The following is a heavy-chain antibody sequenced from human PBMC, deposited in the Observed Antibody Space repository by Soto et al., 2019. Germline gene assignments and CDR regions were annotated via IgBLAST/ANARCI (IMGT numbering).Heavy chain of an antibody. J-gene: IGHJ4*02. D-gene: IGHD3-22*01. CDR2: IYYSGRT. Sequence: PSETLSLTCTVSGGSVSSGSYYWSWIRQPPGKGLEWIGYIYYSGRTNYNPSLKSRVTISVDTSKNQFSLKLSSVTAADTAVYYCARVMRTNYYDSSGYGTAAFDYWGQGTLVTVSS. CDR3: ARVMRTNYYDSSGYGTAAFDY. V-gene: IGHV4-61*01. CDR1: GGSVSSGSYY.